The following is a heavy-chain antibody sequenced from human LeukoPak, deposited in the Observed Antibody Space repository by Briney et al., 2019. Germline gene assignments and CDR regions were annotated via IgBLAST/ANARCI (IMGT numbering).Heavy chain of an antibody. V-gene: IGHV3-23*01. CDR2: ITGTSGNT. Sequence: GGSLRLSCAASGFTFSSYAMSWVRQAPGKGLEWVSTITGTSGNTYHADSVKGRFTISRDNAKNTVYLQMNSLRAEDTAVYYCAKTDHWLGRNFDYWGQGTLVTVSS. CDR3: AKTDHWLGRNFDY. D-gene: IGHD3-10*01. J-gene: IGHJ4*02. CDR1: GFTFSSYA.